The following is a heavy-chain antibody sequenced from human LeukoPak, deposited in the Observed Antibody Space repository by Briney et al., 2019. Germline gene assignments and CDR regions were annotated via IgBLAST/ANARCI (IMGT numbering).Heavy chain of an antibody. CDR1: GFTFDDFA. CDR3: TKMGPTPYAFDH. V-gene: IGHV3-9*01. CDR2: ISWNSDGS. Sequence: GGSLRLSCSASGFTFDDFAMHWVRQVPGRGLEWVATISWNSDGSGYADSVKGRFTISRDNAKNSLYSQMNSLKPEDSALYYCTKMGPTPYAFDHWGLGTLVTVSS. D-gene: IGHD2-15*01. J-gene: IGHJ4*02.